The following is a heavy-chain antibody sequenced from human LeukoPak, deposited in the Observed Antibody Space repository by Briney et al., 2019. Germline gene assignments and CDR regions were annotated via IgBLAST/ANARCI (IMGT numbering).Heavy chain of an antibody. V-gene: IGHV3-30*04. D-gene: IGHD7-27*01. CDR2: ISYDGSNK. Sequence: PGRSLRLSCAASGFTFSSYALHWVRHAPGKGLEWVAVISYDGSNKYYADSVKGRFTISRDNSKNTLYLQMNSLRAEDTAVYYCARDGRTGGGQGYWGQGTLVTVSS. CDR1: GFTFSSYA. J-gene: IGHJ4*02. CDR3: ARDGRTGGGQGY.